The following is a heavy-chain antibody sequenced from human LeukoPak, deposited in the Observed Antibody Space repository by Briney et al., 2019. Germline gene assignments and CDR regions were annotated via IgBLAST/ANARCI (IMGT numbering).Heavy chain of an antibody. CDR3: ARGVSYRGDF. J-gene: IGHJ4*02. Sequence: ASVKVSCKASGGTFSSYAINWVRQATGQGLEWMAWMHPNSGNTGYAQKFQGRVTMTRDTSINTAYMELSSLTSEDTAVYYCARGVSYRGDFWGQGTLVTVSS. V-gene: IGHV1-8*02. CDR2: MHPNSGNT. D-gene: IGHD1-26*01. CDR1: GGTFSSYA.